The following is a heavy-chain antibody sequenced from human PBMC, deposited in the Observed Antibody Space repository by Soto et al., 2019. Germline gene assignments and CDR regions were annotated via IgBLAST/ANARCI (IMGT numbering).Heavy chain of an antibody. CDR2: NRSKANGYAT. V-gene: IGHV3-73*02. CDR1: GFSFSGSA. D-gene: IGHD3-3*01. Sequence: EAQLVESGGGLVQPGGSLKLSCEASGFSFSGSAMHWVRQASGKGLEWVGRNRSKANGYATAFAASVKGRFTISRDDRKNTAYLQMSSLKTEATAVYYCTSHVEEMNDFWSGIVDYWGQGILVTVSS. CDR3: TSHVEEMNDFWSGIVDY. J-gene: IGHJ4*02.